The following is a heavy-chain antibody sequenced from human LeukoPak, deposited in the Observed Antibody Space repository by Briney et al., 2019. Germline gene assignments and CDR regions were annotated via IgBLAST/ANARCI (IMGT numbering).Heavy chain of an antibody. CDR3: ARFMLTTGEIDY. CDR2: ISPNSGGT. Sequence: ASVKVSCKASGYTFTDYYIHWVRQAPGQGLEWMGWISPNSGGTNYAQKSQGRVTMTRDTSISTAYMELSNLTSDDTAMYYCARFMLTTGEIDYWGQGALVTVSS. J-gene: IGHJ4*02. CDR1: GYTFTDYY. V-gene: IGHV1-2*02. D-gene: IGHD3-9*01.